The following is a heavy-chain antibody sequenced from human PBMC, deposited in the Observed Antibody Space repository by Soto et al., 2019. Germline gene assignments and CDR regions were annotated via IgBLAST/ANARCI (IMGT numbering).Heavy chain of an antibody. J-gene: IGHJ6*02. CDR2: ISYDGSNK. CDR1: GFTFSSYG. V-gene: IGHV3-30*18. Sequence: GGSLRLSCAASGFTFSSYGMHWVRQAPGKGLEWVAVISYDGSNKYYADSVKGRFTISRDNSKNTLYLQMNSLRAEDTAVYYCAKGGAGYYDFWSGYWQSYYYYYGMDVWGQGTTVTVSS. CDR3: AKGGAGYYDFWSGYWQSYYYYYGMDV. D-gene: IGHD3-3*01.